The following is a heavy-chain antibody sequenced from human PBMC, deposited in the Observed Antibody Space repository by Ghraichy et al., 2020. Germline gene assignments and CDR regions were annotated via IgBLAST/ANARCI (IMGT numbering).Heavy chain of an antibody. Sequence: SQTLSLTSTVSGGSISSYYWSWIRQPPGKGLEWIGYIYYSGSTNYNPSLKSRVTISVDTSKNQFSLKLSSVTAADTAVYYCAGTYYYGSGSYYGYYYYMDVWGKGTTVTVSS. D-gene: IGHD3-10*01. J-gene: IGHJ6*03. CDR2: IYYSGST. CDR1: GGSISSYY. V-gene: IGHV4-59*01. CDR3: AGTYYYGSGSYYGYYYYMDV.